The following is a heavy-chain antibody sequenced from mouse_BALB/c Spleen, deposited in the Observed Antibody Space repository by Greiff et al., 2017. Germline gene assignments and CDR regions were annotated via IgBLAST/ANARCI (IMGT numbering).Heavy chain of an antibody. V-gene: IGHV1S137*01. D-gene: IGHD1-1*01. J-gene: IGHJ2*01. CDR1: GYTFTDYA. CDR3: ARPYYYGSSYYFDY. Sequence: VKLMESGAELVRPGVSVKISCKGSGYTFTDYAMHWVKQSHAKSLEWIGVISTYYGDASYNQKFKGKATMTVDKSSSTAYMELARLTSEDSAIYYCARPYYYGSSYYFDYWGQGTTLTVSS. CDR2: ISTYYGDA.